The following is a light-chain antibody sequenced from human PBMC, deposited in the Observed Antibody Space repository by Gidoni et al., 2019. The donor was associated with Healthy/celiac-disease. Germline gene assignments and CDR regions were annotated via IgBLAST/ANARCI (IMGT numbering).Light chain of an antibody. CDR2: AAS. J-gene: IGKJ1*01. Sequence: DIQMTQSPSSLSASVGDRVTITCRASQSISSYLNWYQQKPGKAPKLLIYAASSLQSGVPSRFSCSGSWTDFTLTICSLQPEDFATCYYQQSYSTPWTFGQGTKVEIK. V-gene: IGKV1-39*01. CDR3: QQSYSTPWT. CDR1: QSISSY.